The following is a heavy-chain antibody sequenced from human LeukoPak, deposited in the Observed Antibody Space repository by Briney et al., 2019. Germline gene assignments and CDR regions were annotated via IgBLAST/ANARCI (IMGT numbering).Heavy chain of an antibody. Sequence: GGSLRLSCAASGFTFGSYSMSWVRQAPGKGLEWVSVISAGGITTYYADSVKGRFTISRDNSKNTVFLQMSSLRAEDTALYYCARKSGSGNFPLDYWGQGTLVTVSS. CDR2: ISAGGITT. D-gene: IGHD3-10*01. CDR1: GFTFGSYS. CDR3: ARKSGSGNFPLDY. V-gene: IGHV3-23*01. J-gene: IGHJ4*02.